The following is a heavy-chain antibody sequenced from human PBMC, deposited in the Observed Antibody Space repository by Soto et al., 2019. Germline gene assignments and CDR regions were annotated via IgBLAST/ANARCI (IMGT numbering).Heavy chain of an antibody. CDR1: GFTFSSYA. CDR2: ISGSGGST. CDR3: AKDIAGDGSYYYYYYGMDV. V-gene: IGHV3-23*01. D-gene: IGHD1-26*01. J-gene: IGHJ6*02. Sequence: EVQLLESGGGLVQPGGSLRLSCAASGFTFSSYAMSWVRQAPGKGLEWVSAISGSGGSTYYADSVKGRFTISRDNSKNTLYLQMNSLRAEDTAVYYCAKDIAGDGSYYYYYYGMDVWGQGTTVTVSS.